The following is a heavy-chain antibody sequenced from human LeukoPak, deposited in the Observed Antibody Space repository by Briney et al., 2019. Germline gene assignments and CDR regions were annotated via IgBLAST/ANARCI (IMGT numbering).Heavy chain of an antibody. J-gene: IGHJ4*02. CDR3: ARESDFDSTGYLY. D-gene: IGHD3-22*01. Sequence: SETLSLTCTVSGGSICSSSYYWGWIRQPPGKGLEWIGSVYYSGSSYYNPSLKSRVTVSVDASKNHFSVKLSSVTAADTAVYYCARESDFDSTGYLYWGQGILVTVSS. V-gene: IGHV4-39*02. CDR1: GGSICSSSYY. CDR2: VYYSGSS.